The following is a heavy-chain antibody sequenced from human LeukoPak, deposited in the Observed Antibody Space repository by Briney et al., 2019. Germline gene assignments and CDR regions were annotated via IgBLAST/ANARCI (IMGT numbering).Heavy chain of an antibody. CDR3: AITGIAVAGFDY. D-gene: IGHD6-19*01. Sequence: SSETLSLTCAVYGGSFSGYYWSWIRQPPGKGLEWIGEINHSGSTNYNPSLKGRVTISVDTSKNQFSLKLSSVTAADTAVYYCAITGIAVAGFDYWGQGTLVTVSS. J-gene: IGHJ4*02. CDR1: GGSFSGYY. V-gene: IGHV4-34*01. CDR2: INHSGST.